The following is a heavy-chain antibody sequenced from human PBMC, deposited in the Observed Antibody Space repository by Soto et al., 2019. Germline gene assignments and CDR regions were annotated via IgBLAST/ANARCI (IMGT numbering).Heavy chain of an antibody. Sequence: QVQLVESGGGVVQPGRSLRLSCAASGFTFSSYGMHWVRQAPGKGLEWVAVISYDGSNKYYADSVKGRFTISRDNSKNTLYLQMNSLRAEDTAVYYCAKDMYCSSTSCRRSTYYYGMDVWGQGTTVTVSS. J-gene: IGHJ6*02. CDR3: AKDMYCSSTSCRRSTYYYGMDV. D-gene: IGHD2-2*01. CDR2: ISYDGSNK. V-gene: IGHV3-30*18. CDR1: GFTFSSYG.